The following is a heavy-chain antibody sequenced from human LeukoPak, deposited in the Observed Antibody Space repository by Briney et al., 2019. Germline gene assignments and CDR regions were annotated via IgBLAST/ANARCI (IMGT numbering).Heavy chain of an antibody. CDR3: AKDVYYYGSGSLEDFYMDV. Sequence: GGSLRLSCAASGFTFSRYAMHWVRQAPGKGLEWVAVTSFDGSNRYYADSVKGRFTISRDNSKNTLYLQMNSLRAEDTTVYYCAKDVYYYGSGSLEDFYMDVWGKGTTVTISS. D-gene: IGHD3-10*01. CDR1: GFTFSRYA. J-gene: IGHJ6*03. V-gene: IGHV3-30*04. CDR2: TSFDGSNR.